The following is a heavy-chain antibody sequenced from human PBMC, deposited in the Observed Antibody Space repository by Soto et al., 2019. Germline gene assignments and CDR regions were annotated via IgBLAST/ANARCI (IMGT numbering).Heavy chain of an antibody. CDR3: VRAIHGNYDDY. J-gene: IGHJ4*02. CDR2: IYSDGST. Sequence: GGSLRLSCAASGFTFSSYDMSWVRQAPGKGLEWVSVIYSDGSTFYADPVKGRFSISRDKKKNTLYLQMNSLRAEDTAVYFCVRAIHGNYDDYWGQGTLVTVSS. CDR1: GFTFSSYD. D-gene: IGHD2-2*02. V-gene: IGHV3-66*01.